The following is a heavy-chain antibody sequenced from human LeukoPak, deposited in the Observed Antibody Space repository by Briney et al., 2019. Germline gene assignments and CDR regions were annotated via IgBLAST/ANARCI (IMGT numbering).Heavy chain of an antibody. CDR3: ARGGDYYDSSAYPIEYFQH. CDR1: GFIFSDYY. V-gene: IGHV3-72*01. D-gene: IGHD3-22*01. CDR2: SRNKANSYTT. Sequence: GGSLRLSCAASGFIFSDYYMDWVRQAPGKGLEWLGRSRNKANSYTTQYAASVQGRFIVSRDESKNSLYLQMNGLKTEDTAMYYCARGGDYYDSSAYPIEYFQHWGQGTLVTVSS. J-gene: IGHJ1*01.